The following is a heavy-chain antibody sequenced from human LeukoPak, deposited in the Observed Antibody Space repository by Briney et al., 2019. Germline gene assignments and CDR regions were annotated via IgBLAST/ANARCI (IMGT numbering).Heavy chain of an antibody. CDR3: ASRDPCSGGTCYGLAY. V-gene: IGHV3-23*01. Sequence: PGRSLRLSCAASGFTFSNYAMTWVRQAPGKGLEWVSVIYGSGVSTCYADSVKGRFTISRDNSKNTLYLQLNSLRAEDTAVYYCASRDPCSGGTCYGLAYWGQGTLVTVSS. J-gene: IGHJ4*02. CDR1: GFTFSNYA. CDR2: IYGSGVST. D-gene: IGHD2-15*01.